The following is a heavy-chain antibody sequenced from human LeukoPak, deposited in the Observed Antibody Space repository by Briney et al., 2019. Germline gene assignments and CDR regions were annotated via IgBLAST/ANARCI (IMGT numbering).Heavy chain of an antibody. CDR1: GGSFSGYY. CDR2: INHSGST. J-gene: IGHJ4*02. Sequence: SETLSLTCAVYGGSFSGYYWSWIRQPPGKGLEWIGEINHSGSTNYNPSLKSRVTISVDTSKNQFSLQLNSVTPEDTAVYYCARYAKVAGKWVGLDYWGQGTLVTVSS. V-gene: IGHV4-34*01. D-gene: IGHD6-19*01. CDR3: ARYAKVAGKWVGLDY.